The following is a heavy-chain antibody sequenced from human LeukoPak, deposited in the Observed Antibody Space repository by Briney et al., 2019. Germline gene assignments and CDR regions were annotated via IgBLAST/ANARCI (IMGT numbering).Heavy chain of an antibody. J-gene: IGHJ4*02. V-gene: IGHV3-72*01. CDR1: GFTFSDYY. CDR2: SRDKVNSYTT. Sequence: GGSLRLSCAASGFTFSDYYMDWVRQAPGKGLEWVGRSRDKVNSYTTEYAASVKGRFTISRDDSKNSLYLQMNSLKTEDTAVYYCARGDYGNPRHFDYWGQGTLVTVSS. D-gene: IGHD4-11*01. CDR3: ARGDYGNPRHFDY.